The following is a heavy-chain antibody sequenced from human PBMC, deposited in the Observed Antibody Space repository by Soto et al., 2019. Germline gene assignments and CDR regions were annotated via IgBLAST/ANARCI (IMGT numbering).Heavy chain of an antibody. CDR1: GYTFTSYA. V-gene: IGHV1-3*01. CDR2: INAGNGNT. D-gene: IGHD3-3*01. CDR3: ASSATLRFLEWLRAAFDI. Sequence: ASVKVSCKASGYTFTSYAMHWLRQAPGQRLEWMGWINAGNGNTKYSQKFQGRVTITRDTSASTAYMELSSLRSEDTAVYYCASSATLRFLEWLRAAFDIWGQGTMVTVSS. J-gene: IGHJ3*02.